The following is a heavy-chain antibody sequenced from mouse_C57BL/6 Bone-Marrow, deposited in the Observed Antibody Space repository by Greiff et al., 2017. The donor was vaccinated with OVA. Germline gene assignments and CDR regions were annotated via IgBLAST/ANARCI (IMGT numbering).Heavy chain of an antibody. CDR2: ISDGGSYT. Sequence: DVQLVESGGGLVKPGGSLKLSCAASGFTFSSYAMSWVRQTPEKRLEWVATISDGGSYTYYPDNVKGRFTISRDNAKNNLYLQMSHLKSEDTAMYYCARDNGYGKDYFDYWGQGTTLTVSS. D-gene: IGHD2-2*01. V-gene: IGHV5-4*01. CDR1: GFTFSSYA. CDR3: ARDNGYGKDYFDY. J-gene: IGHJ2*01.